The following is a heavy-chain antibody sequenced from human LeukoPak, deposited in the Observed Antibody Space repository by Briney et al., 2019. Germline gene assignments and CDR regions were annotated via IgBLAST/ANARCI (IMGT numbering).Heavy chain of an antibody. D-gene: IGHD5-24*01. CDR1: GYTFTSYA. J-gene: IGHJ4*03. CDR2: ITPSGGT. Sequence: GASVKVSCKASGYTFTSYAMHWVRQAPGQGLEWMGWITPSGGTNYPQKFQGRVAITRDTSITTACMDLSRLTSDDTAVYYCARDRYGDGFAHFDYWGQGTTVTVSS. V-gene: IGHV1-2*02. CDR3: ARDRYGDGFAHFDY.